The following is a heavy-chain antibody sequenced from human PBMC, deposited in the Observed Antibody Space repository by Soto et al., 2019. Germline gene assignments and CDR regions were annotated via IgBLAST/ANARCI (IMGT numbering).Heavy chain of an antibody. D-gene: IGHD2-15*01. Sequence: SLTCTVSGGSISSGGYYWSWIRQHPGKGLEWIGYIYYSGSTYYNPSLKSRVTISVDTSKNQFSLKLSSVTAADTAVYYCARDSSGGYPEYWGQVTLVTVSS. CDR1: GGSISSGGYY. V-gene: IGHV4-31*03. CDR2: IYYSGST. CDR3: ARDSSGGYPEY. J-gene: IGHJ4*02.